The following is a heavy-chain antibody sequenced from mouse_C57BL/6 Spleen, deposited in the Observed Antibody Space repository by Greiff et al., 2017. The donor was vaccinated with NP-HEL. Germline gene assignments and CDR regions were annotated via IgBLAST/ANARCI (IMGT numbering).Heavy chain of an antibody. V-gene: IGHV5-4*03. D-gene: IGHD2-1*01. CDR1: GFTFSSYA. Sequence: DVKLVESGGGLVKPGGSLKLSCAASGFTFSSYAMSWVRQTPEKRLEWVATISDGGSYTYYPDNVKGRFTISRDNAKNNLYLQMSHLKSEDTAMYYCARGGNYEGASLSYWGQGTLVTVSA. CDR2: ISDGGSYT. J-gene: IGHJ3*01. CDR3: ARGGNYEGASLSY.